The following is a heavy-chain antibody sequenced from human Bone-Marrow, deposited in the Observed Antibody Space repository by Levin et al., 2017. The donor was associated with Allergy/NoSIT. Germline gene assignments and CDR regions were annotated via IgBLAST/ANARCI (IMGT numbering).Heavy chain of an antibody. J-gene: IGHJ6*02. Sequence: GGSLRLSCVASGGSFRSNGLSWVRQAPGKGLEWVSTIRTTGSHTYYADSVKGRFTISRDDSKNTLHLQMNSLRAEDTAVYYCASRLTASGGLDVWGHGTTVTVSS. CDR1: GGSFRSNG. V-gene: IGHV3-23*01. CDR3: ASRLTASGGLDV. CDR2: IRTTGSHT. D-gene: IGHD5-18*01.